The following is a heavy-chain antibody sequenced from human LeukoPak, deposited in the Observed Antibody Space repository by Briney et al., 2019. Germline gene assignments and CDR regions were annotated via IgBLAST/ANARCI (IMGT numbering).Heavy chain of an antibody. CDR1: GYSFTSYW. CDR2: IYPGDSDT. Sequence: KRGESLKISCKGSGYSFTSYWIGWVRQMPGKGLEWMGIIYPGDSDTRYSPSFQGQVTISADKSISTAYLQWSSLKASDTAMHYFASPSQLRYCSSTSCYNAFHICGQGTMVTLSS. D-gene: IGHD2-2*01. CDR3: ASPSQLRYCSSTSCYNAFHI. V-gene: IGHV5-51*01. J-gene: IGHJ3*02.